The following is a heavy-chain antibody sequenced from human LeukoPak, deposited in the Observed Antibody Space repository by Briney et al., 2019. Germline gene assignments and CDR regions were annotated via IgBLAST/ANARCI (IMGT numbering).Heavy chain of an antibody. CDR1: GFTFSSYS. D-gene: IGHD2-2*02. CDR2: ISSSSSYI. V-gene: IGHV3-21*01. CDR3: ASAKPCTSHCYTSRDLFDY. Sequence: PGGSLRLSCAASGFTFSSYSMNWVRQAPGKGLEWVSSISSSSSYIYYADSVKGRFTISRDNAKNSLYLQMNSLRAEDTAVYYCASAKPCTSHCYTSRDLFDYWGQGTLVTVSS. J-gene: IGHJ4*02.